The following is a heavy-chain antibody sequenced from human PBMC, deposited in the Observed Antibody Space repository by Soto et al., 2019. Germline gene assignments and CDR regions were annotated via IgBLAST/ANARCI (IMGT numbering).Heavy chain of an antibody. Sequence: GGSLRLSCAASGFVFNMYWMHWVRQVPGEGPEWVTRINDGSKKYYADSVKGRFTISRDNSKNTLDLQMNSLRAEDTAVYYCAKDSGTAMVTSYYYYGMDVWGQGTTVTVSS. CDR2: INDGSKK. CDR3: AKDSGTAMVTSYYYYGMDV. D-gene: IGHD5-18*01. J-gene: IGHJ6*02. V-gene: IGHV3-30*02. CDR1: GFVFNMYW.